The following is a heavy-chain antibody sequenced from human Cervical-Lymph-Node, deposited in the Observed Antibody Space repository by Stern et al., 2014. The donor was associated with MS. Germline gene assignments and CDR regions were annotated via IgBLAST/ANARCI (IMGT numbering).Heavy chain of an antibody. V-gene: IGHV4-59*02. CDR1: GGSVSDYY. Sequence: QVQLQESGPGLVKPSETLSLTCTVSGGSVSDYYWTWIRQRPGKGLEWIGSISDTETTNYNPYLHSRVTITLDTSQNQVSLRLRSVTAADTAVYYCARDPSTTASDWFFDLWGRGSLVTVSS. D-gene: IGHD2-21*02. J-gene: IGHJ2*01. CDR3: ARDPSTTASDWFFDL. CDR2: ISDTETT.